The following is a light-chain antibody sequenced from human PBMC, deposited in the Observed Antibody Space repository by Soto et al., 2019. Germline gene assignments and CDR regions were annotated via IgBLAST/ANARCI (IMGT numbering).Light chain of an antibody. V-gene: IGLV1-44*01. Sequence: QSVLTQPPSASGTPGQSVTISCSGSNSNIGSNAVNWYQQFPGAAPTLLIYSTNERPSGVPDRFSGSKSGTSASLAISGLQSEDEADYNCAAWDGSLNGYVFGSGTKVTV. CDR1: NSNIGSNA. J-gene: IGLJ1*01. CDR3: AAWDGSLNGYV. CDR2: STN.